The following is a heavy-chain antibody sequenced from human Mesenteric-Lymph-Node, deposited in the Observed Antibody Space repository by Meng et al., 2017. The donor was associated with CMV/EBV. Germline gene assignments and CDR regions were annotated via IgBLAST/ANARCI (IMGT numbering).Heavy chain of an antibody. V-gene: IGHV4-39*01. Sequence: QLQLRESRPRKVKPSETLSLTCTVSGDSISSFYYWGWIRQPPGRGLEWIGSVHYTGSTYYSPSLKSRVTVSVDTSKNQFSLRLTSVTAADTAVYYCARPFPSWQSPRLDPFGAWGQGTLVTVSS. J-gene: IGHJ5*02. CDR2: VHYTGST. CDR1: GDSISSFYY. CDR3: ARPFPSWQSPRLDPFGA. D-gene: IGHD6-19*01.